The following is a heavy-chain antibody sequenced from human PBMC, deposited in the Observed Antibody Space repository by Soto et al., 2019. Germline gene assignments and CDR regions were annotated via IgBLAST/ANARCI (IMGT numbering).Heavy chain of an antibody. D-gene: IGHD3-16*02. J-gene: IGHJ4*02. CDR2: IYYTESV. CDR1: GDSISSSSYF. Sequence: SETLSLTCTVSGDSISSSSYFWGWIRQSPEKGLEWIATIYYTESVYYNPSLRSRVTISADTSKNQFFLKLSSVTAADTAVYYCARADMNDFLWGSYRYHFDYWGQGALVTVSS. V-gene: IGHV4-39*01. CDR3: ARADMNDFLWGSYRYHFDY.